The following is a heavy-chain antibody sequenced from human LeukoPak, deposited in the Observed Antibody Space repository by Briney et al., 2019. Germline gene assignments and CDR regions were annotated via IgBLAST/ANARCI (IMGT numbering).Heavy chain of an antibody. CDR2: IIPIFGTA. V-gene: IGHV1-69*05. D-gene: IGHD6-19*01. J-gene: IGHJ4*02. Sequence: SVKVSCKASGGTFSSYAISWVRQAPGQGLEWMGGIIPIFGTANYAQKFQGRVTITTDESTSTAYMELSSLRSEDTAVYYCAREPTIAVAGPNFDYWGQGTLVTVSS. CDR1: GGTFSSYA. CDR3: AREPTIAVAGPNFDY.